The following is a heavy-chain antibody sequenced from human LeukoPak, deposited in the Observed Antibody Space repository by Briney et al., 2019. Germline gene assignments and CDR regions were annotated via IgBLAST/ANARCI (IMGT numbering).Heavy chain of an antibody. CDR2: IYSGGST. V-gene: IGHV3-23*03. J-gene: IGHJ4*02. CDR3: ARDVVGATYFD. D-gene: IGHD1-26*01. Sequence: GGSLRLSCAASGFTFSSYAMSWARQAPGKGLEWVSIIYSGGSTSYADSVKGRFTISRDNSKNTLYLQMNSLRAEDTAVYYCARDVVGATYFDWGQGTLVTVSS. CDR1: GFTFSSYA.